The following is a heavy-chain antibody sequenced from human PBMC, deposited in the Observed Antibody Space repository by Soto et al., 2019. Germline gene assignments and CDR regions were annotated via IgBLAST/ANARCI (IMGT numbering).Heavy chain of an antibody. V-gene: IGHV4-34*01. CDR1: GGSFGGYY. CDR3: ARGHRRTMIVVVTRPFDY. Sequence: PSETLSLTCAVYGGSFGGYYWSWIRQPPGKGLEWIGEINHSGSTNYNPPLKSRVTISADTSKNQFSLKLSSVTAADTAVYYCARGHRRTMIVVVTRPFDYWGQGTLVTVSS. J-gene: IGHJ4*02. D-gene: IGHD3-22*01. CDR2: INHSGST.